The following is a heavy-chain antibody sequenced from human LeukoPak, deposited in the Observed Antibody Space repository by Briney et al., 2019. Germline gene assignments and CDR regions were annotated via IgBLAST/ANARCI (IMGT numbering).Heavy chain of an antibody. D-gene: IGHD6-19*01. CDR3: AKATTGYSSGRYPGWPVDY. V-gene: IGHV3-23*01. J-gene: IGHJ4*02. CDR2: IIGSGGGT. CDR1: GFTFSSYA. Sequence: GGSLRLSCAASGFTFSSYAVSWVRQAPGKGLEWVSAIIGSGGGTYYASSVKCRFTISRDNYKNTLYLQMNSLTTEETAVYYCAKATTGYSSGRYPGWPVDYWGQGTLVTVSS.